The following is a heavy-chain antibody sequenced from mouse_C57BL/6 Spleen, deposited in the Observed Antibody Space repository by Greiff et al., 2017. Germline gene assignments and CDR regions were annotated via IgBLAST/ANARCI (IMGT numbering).Heavy chain of an antibody. CDR3: AAPHYGSSYDAMDY. CDR1: GYAFSSSR. CDR2: IYPGDGDT. V-gene: IGHV1-82*01. Sequence: VQLQESGPELVKPGASVKISCKASGYAFSSSRMNWVKQRPGKGLEWIGRIYPGDGDTNYNGKFKGKATLTADKSSSTAYMQLSSLTSEDSAVYFCAAPHYGSSYDAMDYWGQGTSVTVSS. J-gene: IGHJ4*01. D-gene: IGHD1-1*01.